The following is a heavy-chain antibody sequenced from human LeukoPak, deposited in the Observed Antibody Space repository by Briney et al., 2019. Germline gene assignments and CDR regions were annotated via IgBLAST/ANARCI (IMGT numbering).Heavy chain of an antibody. CDR2: INHSGST. Sequence: PSETLSLTCAVYGGSFSGYYWSWIRQPPGKGLEWIGEINHSGSTNYNPSLKSRVTISVDTSKNQFSLKLSSVTAADTAVYYCARTGFTIFGVVTPGEYFQHWGQGTLVTVSS. CDR3: ARTGFTIFGVVTPGEYFQH. V-gene: IGHV4-34*01. CDR1: GGSFSGYY. J-gene: IGHJ1*01. D-gene: IGHD3-3*01.